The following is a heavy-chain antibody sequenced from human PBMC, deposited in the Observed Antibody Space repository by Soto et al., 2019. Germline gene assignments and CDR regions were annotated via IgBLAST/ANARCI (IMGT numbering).Heavy chain of an antibody. Sequence: SSETLSLTCVVSGYSISSGYYWGWIRQPPGKGLEWIGSIFRGGSTYYNPSLKSRVTISVDTSKNQFSLNLSSVTAADTALYYCARDRLTATTYWFDPWGQGTLVTVYS. CDR3: ARDRLTATTYWFDP. D-gene: IGHD1-7*01. CDR2: IFRGGST. J-gene: IGHJ5*02. V-gene: IGHV4-38-2*02. CDR1: GYSISSGYY.